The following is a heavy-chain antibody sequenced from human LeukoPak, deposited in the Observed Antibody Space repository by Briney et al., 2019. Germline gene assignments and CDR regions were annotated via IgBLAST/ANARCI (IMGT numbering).Heavy chain of an antibody. J-gene: IGHJ4*02. CDR1: GGSFSGYY. Sequence: SETLSLTCAVYGGSFSGYYWSWIRQPPGKGLEWIGEINHSGSTNYNPSLKSRVTISVDTSKNQFSLKLSSVTAADTAVYYCARDYMSGYDYWGQGTLVTVSA. D-gene: IGHD5-12*01. CDR2: INHSGST. CDR3: ARDYMSGYDY. V-gene: IGHV4-34*01.